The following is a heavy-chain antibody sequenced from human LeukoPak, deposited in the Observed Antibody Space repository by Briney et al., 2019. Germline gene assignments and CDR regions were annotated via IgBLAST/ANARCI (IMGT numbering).Heavy chain of an antibody. V-gene: IGHV5-51*01. J-gene: IGHJ4*02. D-gene: IGHD5-18*01. Sequence: PGESLKISCKGSGYIFTSYWIGWVRQMPGKGLEWMGIIYPGDSDTRYSPSFQGQVTISADKSISTAYLQWSSLKASDTAMYYCARPQDTAMEYFDYWGQGTLVTVSS. CDR1: GYIFTSYW. CDR3: ARPQDTAMEYFDY. CDR2: IYPGDSDT.